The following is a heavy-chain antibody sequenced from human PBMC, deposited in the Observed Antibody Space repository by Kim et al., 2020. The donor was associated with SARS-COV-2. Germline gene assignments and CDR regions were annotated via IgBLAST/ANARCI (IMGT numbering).Heavy chain of an antibody. J-gene: IGHJ4*02. V-gene: IGHV6-1*01. D-gene: IGHD2-21*01. Sequence: DYAVSGKRRITNNPDPSKNQFSLQLNSVTPEDTAVYYCARAQEGCCDFDYWGQGTLVTVSS. CDR3: ARAQEGCCDFDY.